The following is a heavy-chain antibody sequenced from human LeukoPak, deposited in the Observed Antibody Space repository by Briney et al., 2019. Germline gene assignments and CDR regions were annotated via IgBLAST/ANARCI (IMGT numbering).Heavy chain of an antibody. V-gene: IGHV3-23*01. Sequence: GGSLRLSCAASGFTFSSYAMSWVRQAPGKGLEWVSAISGSGGSTYYADSVKGRFTISRDNSKKTLYLQMNSLRAEDTAVYYCAKGRSRSGSYRGAFDIWGQGTMVAVSS. J-gene: IGHJ3*02. CDR2: ISGSGGST. D-gene: IGHD3-10*01. CDR1: GFTFSSYA. CDR3: AKGRSRSGSYRGAFDI.